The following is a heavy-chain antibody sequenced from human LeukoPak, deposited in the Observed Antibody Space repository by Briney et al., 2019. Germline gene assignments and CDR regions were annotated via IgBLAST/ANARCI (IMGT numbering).Heavy chain of an antibody. J-gene: IGHJ4*02. CDR2: IWYDGSNK. Sequence: GRSLTLSCAPSGCTFSSYGIHWVRHAQGNGLDRRAVIWYDGSNKYYADSVKGRFTISRDNSKNTLYLQMNSLRAEDTAVYYCARDAVYSSSWQYYWGQGTLVTVSS. D-gene: IGHD6-13*01. CDR3: ARDAVYSSSWQYY. CDR1: GCTFSSYG. V-gene: IGHV3-33*01.